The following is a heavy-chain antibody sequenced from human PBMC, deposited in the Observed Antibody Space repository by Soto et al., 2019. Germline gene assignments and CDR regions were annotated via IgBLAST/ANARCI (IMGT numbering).Heavy chain of an antibody. V-gene: IGHV3-72*01. J-gene: IGHJ4*02. CDR3: ARDLYSGSYFGGY. Sequence: SGGGLVQPGGSLRLSCAASGFTFSDHYMDWVRQAPGKGLEWVGRTNNKANTYTTEYAASVKGRFTISRDDSKNSLYLQMNSLKTEDTAVYYCARDLYSGSYFGGYWGQGTLVTVSS. CDR2: TNNKANTYTT. CDR1: GFTFSDHY. D-gene: IGHD1-26*01.